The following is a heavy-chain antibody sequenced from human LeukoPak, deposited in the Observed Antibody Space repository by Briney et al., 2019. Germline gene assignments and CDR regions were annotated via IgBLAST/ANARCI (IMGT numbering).Heavy chain of an antibody. V-gene: IGHV3-53*01. CDR3: ARRGKGSYSSAWYAFHY. CDR2: IYSGGDT. CDR1: GFNVRSNY. Sequence: GGSLRLSCAASGFNVRSNYMSWVRQVPGKGLEWVSVIYSGGDTHYADPVKGRFTVSRDNNKNTLFLQMNSLKAEDTAIYYCARRGKGSYSSAWYAFHYWGQGTPVTVSS. J-gene: IGHJ4*02. D-gene: IGHD6-19*01.